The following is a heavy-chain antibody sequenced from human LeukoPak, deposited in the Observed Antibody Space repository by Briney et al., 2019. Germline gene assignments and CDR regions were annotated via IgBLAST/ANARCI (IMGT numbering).Heavy chain of an antibody. V-gene: IGHV4-61*08. J-gene: IGHJ4*02. CDR1: GGSVSSGGYY. CDR2: IYYSGNT. CDR3: ARVRYYYGSGDEGY. Sequence: SETLSLTCTVSGGSVSSGGYYWSWIRQPPGKGLEWIGYIYYSGNTNYNPSLKSRVAISVDTSKSQFSLKLSSVTAADTAVYYCARVRYYYGSGDEGYWGQGTLVTVSS. D-gene: IGHD3-10*01.